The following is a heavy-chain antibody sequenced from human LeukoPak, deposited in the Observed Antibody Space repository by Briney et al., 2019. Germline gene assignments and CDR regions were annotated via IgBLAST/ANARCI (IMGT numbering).Heavy chain of an antibody. D-gene: IGHD4-23*01. J-gene: IGHJ4*02. Sequence: SETLSLTCTVSGGSISSGGYYWSWIRQHPGKGLEWIGYIYYSGSTYYNPSLKSRVTISVDTSKNQFSLKLSSVTAADTAVYYCARGAYGGNSDYFDYWGQGTLVTVSS. CDR3: ARGAYGGNSDYFDY. CDR1: GGSISSGGYY. V-gene: IGHV4-31*03. CDR2: IYYSGST.